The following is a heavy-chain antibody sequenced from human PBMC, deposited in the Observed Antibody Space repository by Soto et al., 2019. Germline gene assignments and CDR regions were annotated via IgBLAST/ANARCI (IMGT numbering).Heavy chain of an antibody. CDR3: ARDADTTVTRGGFDY. V-gene: IGHV4-59*01. CDR1: GGSISTYY. J-gene: IGHJ4*02. CDR2: ISYTGST. D-gene: IGHD4-17*01. Sequence: QLQESGPGLVKPSETLSLICTISGGSISTYYWSWIRQPPGKGLEWIGFISYTGSTTYNPSLKSRVTMSLGTPKNHFSLRLTSVTAADTAIYFCARDADTTVTRGGFDYWGRGTLVTVSS.